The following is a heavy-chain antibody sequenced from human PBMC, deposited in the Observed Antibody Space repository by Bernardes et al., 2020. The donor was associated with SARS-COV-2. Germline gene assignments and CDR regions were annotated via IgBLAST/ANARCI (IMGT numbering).Heavy chain of an antibody. J-gene: IGHJ4*02. CDR3: ARDGARFGSGTTGVSDY. Sequence: GGSLRLSCATSGFTFSNYFLHWVRQAPGKGLEWISSISTRSIYIYYADSVEGRFTISRDNAKNSLFLDMESLRAEDTAVYYCARDGARFGSGTTGVSDYWGQGTLVIVSS. CDR2: ISTRSIYI. D-gene: IGHD3-10*01. V-gene: IGHV3-21*01. CDR1: GFTFSNYF.